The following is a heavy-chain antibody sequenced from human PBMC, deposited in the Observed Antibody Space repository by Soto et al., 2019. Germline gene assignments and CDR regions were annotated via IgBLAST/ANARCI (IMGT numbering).Heavy chain of an antibody. Sequence: QVQLVESGGGVVQPGRSLRLSCAASGFTFSSYGMHWVRQAPGKGLEWVAVIWYDGSNKYYADSVKGRFTISRDNSKNTLYLQMNSLRAEDTAVYYCARDDYHDRSGYYYPFDYWGQGTLVTVSS. CDR1: GFTFSSYG. D-gene: IGHD3-22*01. J-gene: IGHJ4*02. CDR3: ARDDYHDRSGYYYPFDY. V-gene: IGHV3-33*01. CDR2: IWYDGSNK.